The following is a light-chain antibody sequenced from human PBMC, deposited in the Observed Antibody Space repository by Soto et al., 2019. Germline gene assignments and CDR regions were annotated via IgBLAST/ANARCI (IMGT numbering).Light chain of an antibody. V-gene: IGKV3-20*01. CDR1: QSVSSTY. J-gene: IGKJ2*01. Sequence: IVLTQSPGTLSLSPGERATLSCRASQSVSSTYIAWYQQNPGQAPRLLIYGASSRATGIPDRFSGSGSGKNFSPPISRLEPEDFEVFFCQQYGRSPPFTFGRGTKVEIK. CDR3: QQYGRSPPFT. CDR2: GAS.